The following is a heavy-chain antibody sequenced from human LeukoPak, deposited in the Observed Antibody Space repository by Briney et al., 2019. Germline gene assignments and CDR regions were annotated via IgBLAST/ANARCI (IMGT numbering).Heavy chain of an antibody. J-gene: IGHJ4*02. D-gene: IGHD6-13*01. CDR1: GFTFSSYS. V-gene: IGHV3-21*04. Sequence: GGSLRLSCAASGFTFSSYSMNWVRQAPGKGLEWVSSISSSSSYIYYADSVKGRFTISRDNSKNTLYLQMNSLRAEDTAVYYCAKLAGIAAAGTTFDYWGQGTLVTVSS. CDR3: AKLAGIAAAGTTFDY. CDR2: ISSSSSYI.